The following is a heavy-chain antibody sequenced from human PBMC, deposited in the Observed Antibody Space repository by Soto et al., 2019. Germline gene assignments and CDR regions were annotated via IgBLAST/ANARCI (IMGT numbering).Heavy chain of an antibody. J-gene: IGHJ4*02. V-gene: IGHV1-69*13. CDR1: GGTFSSYA. CDR2: IIPIFGTA. CDR3: ARELAPKDFWSAGSFYYFDY. Sequence: SVKVSCKASGGTFSSYAIGWVRQAPGQGLEWMGGIIPIFGTANYAQKFQGRVTITADESTSTAYMELSSLRSEDTAVYYCARELAPKDFWSAGSFYYFDYWGQGTLVTVSS. D-gene: IGHD3-3*01.